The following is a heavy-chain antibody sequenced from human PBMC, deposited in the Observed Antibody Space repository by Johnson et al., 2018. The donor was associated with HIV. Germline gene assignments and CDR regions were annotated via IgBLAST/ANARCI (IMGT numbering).Heavy chain of an antibody. Sequence: VQLVESGGGLVQPGRSLRLSCAASGFTFDDYAMHWVRQAPGKGLEWVSGLSWNSGSIGYADSVKGRFTISRDNAKNSLYLQMNSLRVEDTALYYCAKVSSSSTWAHDPFDVWGQGTMVTVSS. J-gene: IGHJ3*01. D-gene: IGHD6-6*01. CDR3: AKVSSSSTWAHDPFDV. V-gene: IGHV3-9*01. CDR1: GFTFDDYA. CDR2: LSWNSGSI.